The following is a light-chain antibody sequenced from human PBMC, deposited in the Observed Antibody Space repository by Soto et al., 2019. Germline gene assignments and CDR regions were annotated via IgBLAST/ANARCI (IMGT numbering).Light chain of an antibody. V-gene: IGLV2-14*01. CDR2: EVS. Sequence: SALTQPASVSGSPGQSITISCTGTSSDVGGYNYVSWYQQHPGKAPKLMIYEVSNRPSGVSNRFSGSKSGNTASLTISGLQAEDEADYYCSSYTSSVEFGGGTKVTVL. J-gene: IGLJ3*02. CDR3: SSYTSSVE. CDR1: SSDVGGYNY.